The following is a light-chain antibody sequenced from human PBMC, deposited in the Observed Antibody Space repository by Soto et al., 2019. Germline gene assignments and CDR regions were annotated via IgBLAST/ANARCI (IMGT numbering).Light chain of an antibody. Sequence: DILLTQSPSFLSASVGDRVTITCRASQGIGSFLAWYQKKPGKAPRLLIYSASTLQSGVSFRFSGSGSGTEFTLTISSLESEDFATYYCQQFNSYPPTFGQGTKVEIK. CDR3: QQFNSYPPT. J-gene: IGKJ1*01. CDR2: SAS. CDR1: QGIGSF. V-gene: IGKV1-9*01.